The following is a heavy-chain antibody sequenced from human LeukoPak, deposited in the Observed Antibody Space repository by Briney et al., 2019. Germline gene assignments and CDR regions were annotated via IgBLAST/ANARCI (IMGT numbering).Heavy chain of an antibody. D-gene: IGHD5-12*01. J-gene: IGHJ4*02. V-gene: IGHV3-21*04. CDR3: ASSSQHSGYEVTHDY. Sequence: SVKGRFTVSRDNAKNSLYLQMNSLRAEDTAVYYCASSSQHSGYEVTHDYWGQGTLVTVSS.